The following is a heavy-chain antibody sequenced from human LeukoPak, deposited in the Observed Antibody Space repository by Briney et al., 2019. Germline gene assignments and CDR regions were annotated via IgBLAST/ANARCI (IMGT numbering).Heavy chain of an antibody. J-gene: IGHJ3*02. Sequence: GESLKISCKGSGYIFTTYWIGWVRQLPGKGLEWMGIIDPRDSDTRYSPSFQGQVTISADMSISTAYLQWGSLKASDTAMYYCARRTYSDAFDIWGQGTMVTVSS. CDR3: ARRTYSDAFDI. D-gene: IGHD1-1*01. V-gene: IGHV5-51*01. CDR1: GYIFTTYW. CDR2: IDPRDSDT.